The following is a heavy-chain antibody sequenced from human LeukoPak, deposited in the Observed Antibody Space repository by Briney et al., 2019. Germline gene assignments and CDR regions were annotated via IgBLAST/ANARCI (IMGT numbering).Heavy chain of an antibody. Sequence: SVKVSCKASGGTSSSYAISWVRRAPGQGLEWMGGIIPIFGTANYAQKFQGRVTITADESTSTAYMELSSLRSEDTAVYYCARDGRYCSSTSCYPYFDYWGQGTLVTVSS. CDR1: GGTSSSYA. CDR3: ARDGRYCSSTSCYPYFDY. J-gene: IGHJ4*02. CDR2: IIPIFGTA. V-gene: IGHV1-69*13. D-gene: IGHD2-2*01.